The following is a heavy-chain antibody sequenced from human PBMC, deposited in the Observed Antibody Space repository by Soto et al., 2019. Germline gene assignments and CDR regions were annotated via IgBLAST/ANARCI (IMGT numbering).Heavy chain of an antibody. CDR3: ARESSGATLPEAWFDP. V-gene: IGHV4-31*03. J-gene: IGHJ5*02. CDR1: GGSISSGGYY. CDR2: IYYSGST. Sequence: QVQLQESGPGLVKPSQTLSLTCTVSGGSISSGGYYWSWIRQHPGKGLEWIGYIYYSGSTYYNPSLKSRVTISVDTSKNQFSLKLSSVTAADTAVYYCARESSGATLPEAWFDPWGQGTLVTVSS. D-gene: IGHD3-22*01.